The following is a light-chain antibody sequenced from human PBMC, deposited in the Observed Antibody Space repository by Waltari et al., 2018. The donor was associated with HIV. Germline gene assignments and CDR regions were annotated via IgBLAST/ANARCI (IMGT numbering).Light chain of an antibody. Sequence: EIVLTQSPVTLSLSPGERATLSCRASQRVGNYLAWYQQKPGQAPRLLLYDASNRATGIPGRFSGSGSGTDFTLTISSLEPEDFAVYYCQQRSKWPLTFGGGTEVEIK. V-gene: IGKV3-11*01. CDR1: QRVGNY. J-gene: IGKJ4*01. CDR2: DAS. CDR3: QQRSKWPLT.